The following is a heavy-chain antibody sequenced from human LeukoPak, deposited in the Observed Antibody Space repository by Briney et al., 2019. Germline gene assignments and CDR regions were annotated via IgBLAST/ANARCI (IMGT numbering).Heavy chain of an antibody. V-gene: IGHV3-21*01. CDR2: ISGSSTYI. D-gene: IGHD6-19*01. CDR3: ARSSGWRDYFQD. CDR1: GFTFSSYS. Sequence: GGSLRLSCAASGFTFSSYSMNWVRQAPGKGLEWVSSISGSSTYIYYADSVRGRFTISRDNAKNSLYLQMNSLRVEDTAVYYCARSSGWRDYFQDWGQGTLVTVSS. J-gene: IGHJ1*01.